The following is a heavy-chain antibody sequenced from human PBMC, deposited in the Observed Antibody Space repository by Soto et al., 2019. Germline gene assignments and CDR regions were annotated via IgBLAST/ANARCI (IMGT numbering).Heavy chain of an antibody. V-gene: IGHV4-59*08. Sequence: QVQLQESGPGLVKPSETLSLTCTVSGASINNYYWSWIRQSPGTGLEWIGYIYYNGSTNYNPSLKSRVTISIDTSKKQFALKVSSVTAADTAVYYCARHWPYCTSSNCYRPYYYYYMDAWGKGTTVTVSS. CDR1: GASINNYY. D-gene: IGHD2-2*01. CDR3: ARHWPYCTSSNCYRPYYYYYMDA. J-gene: IGHJ6*03. CDR2: IYYNGST.